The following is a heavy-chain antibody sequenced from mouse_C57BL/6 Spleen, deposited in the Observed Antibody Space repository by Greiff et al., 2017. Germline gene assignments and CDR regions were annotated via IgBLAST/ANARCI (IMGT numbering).Heavy chain of an antibody. CDR2: ILPGSGST. Sequence: QVQLQQSGAELMKPGASVKLSCKATGYTFTGYWIAWVKQRPGHGLEWIGEILPGSGSTNYTEKFKGKATFTADTSSNTAYMQLSSLTTEDSAIYCCARSRLQRGYFDYWGQGTTLTVSS. V-gene: IGHV1-9*01. CDR3: ARSRLQRGYFDY. CDR1: GYTFTGYW. J-gene: IGHJ2*01. D-gene: IGHD1-1*01.